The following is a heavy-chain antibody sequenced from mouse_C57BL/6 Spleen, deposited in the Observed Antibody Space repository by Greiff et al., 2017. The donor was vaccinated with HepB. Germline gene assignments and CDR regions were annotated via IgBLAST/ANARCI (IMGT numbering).Heavy chain of an antibody. CDR3: TRESPITTVVATGDYFDY. D-gene: IGHD1-1*01. CDR2: IYPGNSDT. V-gene: IGHV1-5*01. CDR1: GYTFTSYW. J-gene: IGHJ2*01. Sequence: VQLQQSGTVLARPGASVKMSCKTSGYTFTSYWMHWVKQRPGQGLEWIGAIYPGNSDTSYNQKFKGKAKLTAVTSASTAYMELSSLTNEDSAVYYCTRESPITTVVATGDYFDYWGQGTTLTVSS.